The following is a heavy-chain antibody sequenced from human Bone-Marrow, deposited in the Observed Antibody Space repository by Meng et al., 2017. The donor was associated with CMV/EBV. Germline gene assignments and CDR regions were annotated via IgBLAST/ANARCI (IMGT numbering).Heavy chain of an antibody. Sequence: SETLSLTCTVSGYSISSGYYWGWIRQPPGKGLEWIGYIYYSGSTNYNPSLKSRVTISVDTSKNQFSLKLSSVTAADTAVYYCARGPLYYDFCSGSYFDYWGQGTLVTVSS. V-gene: IGHV4-38-2*02. J-gene: IGHJ4*02. D-gene: IGHD3-3*01. CDR3: ARGPLYYDFCSGSYFDY. CDR1: GYSISSGYY. CDR2: IYYSGST.